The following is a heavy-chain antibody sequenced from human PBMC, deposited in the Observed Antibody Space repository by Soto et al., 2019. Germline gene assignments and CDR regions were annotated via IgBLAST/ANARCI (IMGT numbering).Heavy chain of an antibody. CDR2: ITGSGVNT. Sequence: EVQVSESGGGLVQPGGSLRLSCAASGLTFSKADMSWVRQAPGKGLEWVSAITGSGVNTYYADSVKGRFTVSRDNSKTTLFLPMNSLRVEDTAIYYCATHSWDHWGQGTLVTVSS. CDR3: ATHSWDH. V-gene: IGHV3-23*01. CDR1: GLTFSKAD. D-gene: IGHD1-26*01. J-gene: IGHJ4*02.